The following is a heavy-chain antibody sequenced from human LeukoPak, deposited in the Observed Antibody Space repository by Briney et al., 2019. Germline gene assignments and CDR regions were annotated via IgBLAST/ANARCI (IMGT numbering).Heavy chain of an antibody. J-gene: IGHJ3*01. CDR2: IGGSGGDT. CDR1: GFTFGNYA. CDR3: ATPLTTGTSFSAFDV. V-gene: IGHV3-23*01. Sequence: GGSLRLSCAASGFTFGNYAMIWVRQAPGKGLKWVSTIGGSGGDTYYADSVKGRFTISRDNSKNTLYMQMNSLRAEDTALYYCATPLTTGTSFSAFDVWGQGTMVTVPS. D-gene: IGHD1-1*01.